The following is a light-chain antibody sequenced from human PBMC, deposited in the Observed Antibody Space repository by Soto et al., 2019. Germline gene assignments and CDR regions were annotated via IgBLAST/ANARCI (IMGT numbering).Light chain of an antibody. CDR2: DND. J-gene: IGLJ2*01. CDR3: AAWDDSLNGHVV. CDR1: SSNIGANN. Sequence: QPVLTQPPSASGTPGQRVIISCSGSSSNIGANNVKWYQQLPGKAPKLLMYDNDQRTSGVPDRFSGSKSGTSASLAISGLQSEDEADYYCAAWDDSLNGHVVFGGGTKLTVL. V-gene: IGLV1-44*01.